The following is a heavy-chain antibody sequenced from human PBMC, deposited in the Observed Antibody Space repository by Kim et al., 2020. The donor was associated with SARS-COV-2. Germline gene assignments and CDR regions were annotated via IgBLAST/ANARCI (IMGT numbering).Heavy chain of an antibody. Sequence: GESLKISCKGSGYSFTSYWIGWVRQMPGKGLEWMGIIYPGDSDTRYSPSFQGQVTISADKSISTAYLQWSSLKASDTAMYYCARYFSYGSGSYYNSNWFDPWGQGTLVTVSS. CDR3: ARYFSYGSGSYYNSNWFDP. J-gene: IGHJ5*02. V-gene: IGHV5-51*01. CDR1: GYSFTSYW. CDR2: IYPGDSDT. D-gene: IGHD3-10*01.